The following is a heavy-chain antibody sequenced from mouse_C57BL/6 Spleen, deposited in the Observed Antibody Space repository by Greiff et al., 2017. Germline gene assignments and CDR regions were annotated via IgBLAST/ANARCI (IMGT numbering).Heavy chain of an antibody. D-gene: IGHD1-1*01. CDR2: IYPGDGDT. J-gene: IGHJ1*03. CDR3: AREDYGSSYGYCDV. CDR1: GYAFSSSW. V-gene: IGHV1-82*01. Sequence: QVQLQQSGPELVKPGASVKISCKASGYAFSSSWLNWVQQRPGKGLEWIGRIYPGDGDTNYNGKFKGKATLTADKSSSTAYMQLSSLTSEDSAVYFCAREDYGSSYGYCDVWGTGTTGTVSS.